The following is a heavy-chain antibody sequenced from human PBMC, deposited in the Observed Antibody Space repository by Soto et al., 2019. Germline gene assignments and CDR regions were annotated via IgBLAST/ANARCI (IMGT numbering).Heavy chain of an antibody. Sequence: SETLSLTCAVSGGSISSSNWWSWVRQPPGKGLEWIGEIYHSGSTNYNPSLKSRVTISVDKSKNQFSLKLSSVTAADTAVYYCARARLAGTYYFDYWGQGTLVTVSS. J-gene: IGHJ4*02. CDR1: GGSISSSNW. CDR2: IYHSGST. CDR3: ARARLAGTYYFDY. D-gene: IGHD6-13*01. V-gene: IGHV4-4*02.